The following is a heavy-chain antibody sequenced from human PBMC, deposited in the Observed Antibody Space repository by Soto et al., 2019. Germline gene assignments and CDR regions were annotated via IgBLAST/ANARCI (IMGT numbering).Heavy chain of an antibody. CDR1: GGSISSSSYY. CDR2: IYYSGST. V-gene: IGHV4-39*01. D-gene: IGHD5-18*01. J-gene: IGHJ6*02. Sequence: SETLSLTCTVSGGSISSSSYYWGWIRQPPGKGLEWIGSIYYSGSTYYKPSLKSRDNISVDTSKNQFSMKLNSVTAADTAVYYCATRIDTATMDYYYYGMDVWGQGTTVTVSS. CDR3: ATRIDTATMDYYYYGMDV.